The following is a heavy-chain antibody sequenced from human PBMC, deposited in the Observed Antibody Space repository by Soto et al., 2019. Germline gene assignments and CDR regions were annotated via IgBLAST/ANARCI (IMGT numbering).Heavy chain of an antibody. CDR3: AAWHLREHAYDI. CDR1: GLTVSGKKY. J-gene: IGHJ3*02. CDR2: LYDVDGT. Sequence: DVQLVESGGGLIQPGGSLRLSCAASGLTVSGKKYLAWVRQAPGKGLEWVSALYDVDGTFYADSVKGRLTTSGDSSRTIVYLQMTSLSLDDTAVYYSAAWHLREHAYDIWGQGKAVAVSS. D-gene: IGHD4-17*01. V-gene: IGHV3-53*01.